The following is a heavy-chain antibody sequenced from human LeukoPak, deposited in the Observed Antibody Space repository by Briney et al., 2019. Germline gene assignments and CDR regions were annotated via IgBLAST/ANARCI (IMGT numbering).Heavy chain of an antibody. V-gene: IGHV3-49*04. CDR3: TRDGLSSSWYRVGWFDP. CDR1: GFTLGDYA. J-gene: IGHJ5*02. D-gene: IGHD6-13*01. Sequence: HSGGSLRLSCTASGFTLGDYAMSWVRQAPGKGGEWVGFIRRKDYGRKTEYGAAVKDRFTISRDDSKSIAYLRMNSLKTEDTAVYYCTRDGLSSSWYRVGWFDPWGQGTLVTVSS. CDR2: IRRKDYGRKT.